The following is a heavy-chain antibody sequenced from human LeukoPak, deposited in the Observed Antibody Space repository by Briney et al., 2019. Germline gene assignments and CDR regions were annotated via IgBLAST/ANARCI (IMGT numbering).Heavy chain of an antibody. CDR1: GFTFSSYP. CDR3: AKYVLVTGADTFDI. D-gene: IGHD2-21*02. J-gene: IGHJ3*02. Sequence: GGSLRLSCAASGFTFSSYPMTWVRQAPGEGLEWVSSISGRSERIFYADSVKGRFTISRDNSKNSLYLRMDSLRAEDTAIYYCAKYVLVTGADTFDIWGQGTMVTVSS. CDR2: ISGRSERI. V-gene: IGHV3-23*01.